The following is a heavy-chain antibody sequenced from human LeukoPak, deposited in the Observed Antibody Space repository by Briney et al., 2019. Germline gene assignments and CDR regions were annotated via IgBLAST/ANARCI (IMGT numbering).Heavy chain of an antibody. Sequence: GRSLRLSCAAPGFTFSNYGIHWVRQAPGKGLEWVAVISYDGSNKYYAESVKGRFTISRDNSKHTLYLQMNSLRAEDTAVYYCAKGYGFDSSGSEHYFENWGQGILVTVSS. J-gene: IGHJ4*02. CDR3: AKGYGFDSSGSEHYFEN. D-gene: IGHD3-22*01. CDR1: GFTFSNYG. V-gene: IGHV3-30*18. CDR2: ISYDGSNK.